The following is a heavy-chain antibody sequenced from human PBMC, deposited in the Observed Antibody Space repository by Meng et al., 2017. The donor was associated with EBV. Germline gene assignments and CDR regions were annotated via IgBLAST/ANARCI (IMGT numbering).Heavy chain of an antibody. D-gene: IGHD1-26*01. CDR1: GGTFSSYA. V-gene: IGHV1-69*06. CDR3: ARDRWEPKGKGWFDP. J-gene: IGHJ5*02. CDR2: IIPIFGTA. Sequence: QGQLVQAGAEVKSPGSSVKVSCKASGGTFSSYAISWVRQAPGQGLEWMGGIIPIFGTANYAQKFQGRVTITADKSTSTAYMELSSLRSEDTAVYYCARDRWEPKGKGWFDPWGQGTLVTVSS.